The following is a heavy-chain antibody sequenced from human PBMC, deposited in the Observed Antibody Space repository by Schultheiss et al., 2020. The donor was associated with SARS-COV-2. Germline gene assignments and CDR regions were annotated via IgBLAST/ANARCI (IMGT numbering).Heavy chain of an antibody. CDR1: GGSISSYY. CDR2: IYTSGST. J-gene: IGHJ3*02. CDR3: ARDNDFWSGYYGEDAFDI. D-gene: IGHD3-3*01. Sequence: SQTLSLTCTVSGGSISSYYWSWIRQPAGKGLEWIGRIYTSGSTNYNPSLKSRVTMSVDTSKNQFSLKLSSVTAADTAVYYCARDNDFWSGYYGEDAFDIWGQGTMVTVSS. V-gene: IGHV4-4*07.